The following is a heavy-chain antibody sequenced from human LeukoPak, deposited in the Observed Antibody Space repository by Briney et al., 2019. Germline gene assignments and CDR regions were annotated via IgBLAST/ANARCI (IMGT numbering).Heavy chain of an antibody. Sequence: GGSLRLSCAASGFTFSSYAMHWVRQAPGKGLEWVAVISYDGSNKYYADSVKGRFTISRDNSKNTLYLQMNSLRAEDTAVYYCARAPLVVVIPLGAFDIWGQGTMVTVSS. CDR1: GFTFSSYA. CDR2: ISYDGSNK. CDR3: ARAPLVVVIPLGAFDI. D-gene: IGHD3-22*01. J-gene: IGHJ3*02. V-gene: IGHV3-30-3*01.